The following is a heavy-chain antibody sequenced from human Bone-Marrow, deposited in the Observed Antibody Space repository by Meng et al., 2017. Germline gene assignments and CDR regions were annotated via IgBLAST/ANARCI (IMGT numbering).Heavy chain of an antibody. Sequence: ASVKVSCKASGYTFTSYGISWVRQAPGQGLEWMGWISAYNGNTNYAQKLQGRVTMTTDTSTSTAYMELRSLRSDDTAVYYCARESGSLLPADRLFDYWGQGTLVTVSS. CDR2: ISAYNGNT. V-gene: IGHV1-18*01. D-gene: IGHD3-22*01. J-gene: IGHJ4*02. CDR1: GYTFTSYG. CDR3: ARESGSLLPADRLFDY.